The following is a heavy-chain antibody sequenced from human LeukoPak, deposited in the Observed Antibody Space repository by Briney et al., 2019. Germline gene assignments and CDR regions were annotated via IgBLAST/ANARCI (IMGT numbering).Heavy chain of an antibody. CDR2: INWNGGSS. Sequence: GGSLRLSCAASGFTFDDYGMSWVRQAPGKGLEWVSGINWNGGSSGYADSVKGRFTISRDNAKNSLYLQMNSLRAEDTALYYCARDAYYYDSSGYYLRPPVVYFDYWGQGTLVTVSS. CDR1: GFTFDDYG. D-gene: IGHD3-22*01. J-gene: IGHJ4*02. V-gene: IGHV3-20*04. CDR3: ARDAYYYDSSGYYLRPPVVYFDY.